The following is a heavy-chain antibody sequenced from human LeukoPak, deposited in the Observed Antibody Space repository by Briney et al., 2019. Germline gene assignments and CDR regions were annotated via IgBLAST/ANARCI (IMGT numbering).Heavy chain of an antibody. CDR3: ARDSVRVGYGSGSLPFY. J-gene: IGHJ4*02. CDR2: ISSSSSYI. Sequence: GGSLRLSCAASGFTFSSYSMNWVRQAPGKGLEWVSSISSSSSYIYYADSVKGRFTISRDNAKNSLYLQMNSLRTEDTAVYYCARDSVRVGYGSGSLPFYWGQGTLVTVSS. V-gene: IGHV3-21*01. CDR1: GFTFSSYS. D-gene: IGHD3-10*01.